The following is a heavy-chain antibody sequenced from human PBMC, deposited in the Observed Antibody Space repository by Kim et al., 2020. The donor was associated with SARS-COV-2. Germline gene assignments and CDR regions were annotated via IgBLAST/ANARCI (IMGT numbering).Heavy chain of an antibody. CDR2: IGTAGDT. V-gene: IGHV3-13*01. CDR1: GFTFSSYD. Sequence: GGSLRLSCAASGFTFSSYDMHWVRQATGKGLEWVSAIGTAGDTYYPGSVKGRFTISRENAKNSLYLQMNSLRAGDTAVYYCARGRGTVTTGAFDIWGQGTMVTVSS. J-gene: IGHJ3*02. CDR3: ARGRGTVTTGAFDI. D-gene: IGHD4-17*01.